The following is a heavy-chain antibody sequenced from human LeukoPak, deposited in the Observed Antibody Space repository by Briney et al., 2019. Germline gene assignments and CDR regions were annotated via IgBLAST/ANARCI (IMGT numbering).Heavy chain of an antibody. D-gene: IGHD6-13*01. CDR3: ASRGVYSSSWYERDMGYYYYMDV. CDR2: IYTSGST. CDR1: GGSISSYY. V-gene: IGHV4-4*07. Sequence: SETLSLTCTVSGGSISSYYWSWIRQPAGKGLEWIGRIYTSGSTNYNPSLKSRVTMSVDTSKNQFSLKLSSVTAADTAVYYCASRGVYSSSWYERDMGYYYYMDVWGKGTTVTVSS. J-gene: IGHJ6*03.